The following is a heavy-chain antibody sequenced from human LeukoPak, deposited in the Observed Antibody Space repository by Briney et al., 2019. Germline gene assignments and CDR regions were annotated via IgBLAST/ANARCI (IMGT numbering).Heavy chain of an antibody. CDR3: ARHGTLRDVDY. D-gene: IGHD5-24*01. V-gene: IGHV4-34*01. CDR2: INHSGGT. Sequence: KPSETLSLTCAVYGGSFSGYYWSWIRQPPGKGLEWIGEINHSGGTNYNPSLKGRVTISVDTSKNQISLRLSSVTAADTAMYYCARHGTLRDVDYWGLGTLVTVSS. CDR1: GGSFSGYY. J-gene: IGHJ4*02.